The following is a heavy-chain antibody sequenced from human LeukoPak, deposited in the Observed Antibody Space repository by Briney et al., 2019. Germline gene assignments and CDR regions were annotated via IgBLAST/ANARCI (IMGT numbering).Heavy chain of an antibody. CDR3: AKEIDTLGTNAFDI. D-gene: IGHD2-15*01. CDR1: GFTFDDYA. Sequence: GGSLRLSCAASGFTFDDYAMHWVRQAPGQGLEWVSHISGGGGSTYCADSVRGRFTISRDNSKNSLYLQMDSLRTEDTAFYYCAKEIDTLGTNAFDIWGQGTMVTVSS. J-gene: IGHJ3*02. V-gene: IGHV3-43*02. CDR2: ISGGGGST.